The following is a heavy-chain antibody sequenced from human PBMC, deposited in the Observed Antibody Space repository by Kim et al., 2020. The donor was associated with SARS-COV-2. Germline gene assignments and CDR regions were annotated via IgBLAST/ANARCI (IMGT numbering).Heavy chain of an antibody. Sequence: SETLSLTCTVSGGSISSSSYYWGWIRQPPGKGLEWIGSIYYSGSTYYNPSLKSRVTISVDTSKNQFSLKLSSVTAADTAVYYCARRLTMNRDYGMDVWGQGTTVTVSS. V-gene: IGHV4-39*01. D-gene: IGHD3-22*01. J-gene: IGHJ6*02. CDR3: ARRLTMNRDYGMDV. CDR2: IYYSGST. CDR1: GGSISSSSYY.